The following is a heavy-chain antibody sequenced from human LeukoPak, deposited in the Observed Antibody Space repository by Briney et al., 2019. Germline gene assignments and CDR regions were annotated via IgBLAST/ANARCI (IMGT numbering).Heavy chain of an antibody. CDR3: AKVAYYYDSSGYYGAFDI. Sequence: GGSLRLSCAASGFTFSSYAMSWVRQAPGKGLEWVSAISGSGDSTYYADSVKGRFTISRDNSKNTLYLQMNSLRAEDTAVYYCAKVAYYYDSSGYYGAFDIWGQGTMVTVSS. CDR2: ISGSGDST. J-gene: IGHJ3*02. D-gene: IGHD3-22*01. CDR1: GFTFSSYA. V-gene: IGHV3-23*01.